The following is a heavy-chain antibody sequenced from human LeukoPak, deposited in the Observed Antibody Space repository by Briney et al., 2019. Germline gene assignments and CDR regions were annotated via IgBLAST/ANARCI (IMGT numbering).Heavy chain of an antibody. V-gene: IGHV3-7*01. CDR2: MNEDGSVT. J-gene: IGHJ4*02. CDR1: GFSIRSSW. CDR3: ARDPAWGAIDY. Sequence: GGSLRLSCAVSGFSIRSSWMSWVRQTPGKGLEWVADMNEDGSVTWYADSVKGRFTVSRDNAKNSVDLQMSSLRAEDTAVYCCARDPAWGAIDYWGQGTLVTVSS. D-gene: IGHD7-27*01.